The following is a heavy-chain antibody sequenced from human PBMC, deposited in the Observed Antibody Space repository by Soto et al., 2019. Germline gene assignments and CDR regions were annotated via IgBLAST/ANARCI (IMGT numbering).Heavy chain of an antibody. Sequence: EGSLRLSCAASGFTFSNYWMAWVRQAPGKGLEWVANIKDDGSDKYYVDSVKGRFTFSRDNGKNSLYLQMNSLRAEDTAVYYCARQRLGDRAFDSSGQGTMSIVSS. D-gene: IGHD3-16*01. CDR1: GFTFSNYW. CDR3: ARQRLGDRAFDS. J-gene: IGHJ3*02. V-gene: IGHV3-7*05. CDR2: IKDDGSDK.